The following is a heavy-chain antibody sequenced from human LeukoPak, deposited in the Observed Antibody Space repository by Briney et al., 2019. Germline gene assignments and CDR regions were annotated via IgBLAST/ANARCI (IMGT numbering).Heavy chain of an antibody. J-gene: IGHJ4*02. D-gene: IGHD7-27*01. CDR1: GGSISSSSYY. CDR3: ARPPNIRTPNWFDY. CDR2: INHSGST. V-gene: IGHV4-39*07. Sequence: SETLSLTCTVSGGSISSSSYYWGWIRQPPGKGLEWIGEINHSGSTNYNPSLKSRVTISVDTSKNQFSLKLSSVTAADTAVYYCARPPNIRTPNWFDYWGQGTLVTVSS.